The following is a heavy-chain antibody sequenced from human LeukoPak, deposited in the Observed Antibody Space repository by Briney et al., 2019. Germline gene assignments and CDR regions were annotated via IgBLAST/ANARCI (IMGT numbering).Heavy chain of an antibody. CDR2: FSGSGGST. D-gene: IGHD1-26*01. CDR1: GFSFGDYA. CDR3: AKAGSIRFDY. Sequence: PGGSLRLSCTTSGFSFGDYAMSWFRQAPGKGLEWVSVFSGSGGSTYYADSVKGRFTISRDNSKNTLYLQMNSLRAEDTAVYYCAKAGSIRFDYWGQGTLVTVSS. J-gene: IGHJ4*02. V-gene: IGHV3-23*01.